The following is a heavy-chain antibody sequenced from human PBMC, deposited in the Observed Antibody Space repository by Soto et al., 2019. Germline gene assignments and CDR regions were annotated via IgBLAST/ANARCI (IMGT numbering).Heavy chain of an antibody. CDR3: AKMNRSRGSGKDGMDV. CDR2: ISYDGSNK. J-gene: IGHJ6*02. V-gene: IGHV3-30*18. D-gene: IGHD3-10*01. CDR1: GFTFSSYR. Sequence: LRLSCAASGFTFSSYRMHLVRQAPGKGLEWVAVISYDGSNKYYADYVKGRFTISRDNSKNTLYLQMNSLRAEDTAVYYCAKMNRSRGSGKDGMDVWGQGTTVTVSS.